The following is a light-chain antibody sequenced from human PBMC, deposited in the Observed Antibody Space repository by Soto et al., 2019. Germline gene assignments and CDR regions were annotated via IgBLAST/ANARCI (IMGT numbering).Light chain of an antibody. CDR2: AAS. V-gene: IGKV1-9*01. CDR1: QGISSY. J-gene: IGKJ1*01. Sequence: DIQMTQSPSTLSASVGDRVTITCRASQGISSYLAWYQQKPGKAPKLLIYAASTLQSGVPSRFSGSGSGTDFTLTISSLQAEDVAVYYCQEYNSSPRTFGQGTKVDIK. CDR3: QEYNSSPRT.